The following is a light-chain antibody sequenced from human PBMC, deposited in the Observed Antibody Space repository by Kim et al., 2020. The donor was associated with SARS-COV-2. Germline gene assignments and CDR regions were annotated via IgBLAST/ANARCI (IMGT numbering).Light chain of an antibody. Sequence: IQLTQSPSSLSASVGDRVTITCRASQGISSYLAWYQQKPGKAPKLLIYAASTLETGVPSRFSGSGSGTDFTLTISSLQPEDFATYYCQQLNSYRTFGQGTKVEIK. CDR3: QQLNSYRT. CDR2: AAS. V-gene: IGKV1-9*01. CDR1: QGISSY. J-gene: IGKJ1*01.